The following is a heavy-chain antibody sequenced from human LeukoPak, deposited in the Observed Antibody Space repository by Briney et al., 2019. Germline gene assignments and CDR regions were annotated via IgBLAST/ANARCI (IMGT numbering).Heavy chain of an antibody. CDR2: IRYDGSNK. CDR3: AKGAVPAAIHYYYYMDV. D-gene: IGHD2-2*02. J-gene: IGHJ6*03. Sequence: PGGSLRLSCAASGFTFSSYGMHWVRQAPGKGLEWVAFIRYDGSNKYYADSVKGRFTISRDNSKNTLYLQMNSLRAEDTAVYYCAKGAVPAAIHYYYYMDVWGKGTTVTVSS. CDR1: GFTFSSYG. V-gene: IGHV3-30*02.